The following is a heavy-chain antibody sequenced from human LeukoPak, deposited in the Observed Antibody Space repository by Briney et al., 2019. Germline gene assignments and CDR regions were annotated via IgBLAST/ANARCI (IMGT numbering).Heavy chain of an antibody. CDR1: GGTFSSYA. V-gene: IGHV1-69*13. Sequence: GASVKVSCKASGGTFSSYAISWVRQAPGQGLEWMGGIIPIFGTANYAQKFQGRVTITADESTSTAYMELSSLRSEDTAVYYCARDPLYCSGGSCYSLNRFDPWGQGTLVTVSS. J-gene: IGHJ5*02. CDR3: ARDPLYCSGGSCYSLNRFDP. CDR2: IIPIFGTA. D-gene: IGHD2-15*01.